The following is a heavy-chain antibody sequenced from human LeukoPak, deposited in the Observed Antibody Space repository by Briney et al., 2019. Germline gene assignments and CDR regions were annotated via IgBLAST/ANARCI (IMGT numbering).Heavy chain of an antibody. CDR2: IYSGGST. D-gene: IGHD3-10*01. CDR1: GFTVSSNY. CDR3: AREGSGSSNWFDP. J-gene: IGHJ5*02. Sequence: PGGSLRLSCAASGFTVSSNYMSWVRQAPGKGLEWVSVIYSGGSTYYADSVKGRFTISRDNSKNTLYLQMNSLRAEDTAVYYCAREGSGSSNWFDPWGQGTLVTVSS. V-gene: IGHV3-66*01.